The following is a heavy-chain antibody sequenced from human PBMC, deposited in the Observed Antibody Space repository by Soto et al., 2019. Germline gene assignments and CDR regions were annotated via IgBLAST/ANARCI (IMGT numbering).Heavy chain of an antibody. V-gene: IGHV3-74*01. J-gene: IGHJ6*02. CDR3: AKPLQQWLLQGSGVDV. CDR2: INSDGSRT. CDR1: GFTFTDYW. Sequence: GGSLRLSCAASGFTFTDYWTHWVRQAPGKGLVWVSRINSDGSRTSYADSVTGRFTISRDNAKNTLYLQMNSLRVEDAAIYYCAKPLQQWLLQGSGVDVWGQGTTVTVSS. D-gene: IGHD6-19*01.